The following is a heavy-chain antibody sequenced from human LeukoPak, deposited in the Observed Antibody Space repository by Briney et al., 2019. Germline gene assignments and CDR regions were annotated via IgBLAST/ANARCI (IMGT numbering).Heavy chain of an antibody. Sequence: PGRSLRLSCVASGFTFNSYAIHWVRQAPGKGLEWVSVIYSGGSTYYADSVKGRFTISRDNSKNTLYLQMNSLRAEDTAVYYCARDSMFPYVPHVYWGQGTLVTVSS. J-gene: IGHJ4*02. V-gene: IGHV3-53*01. D-gene: IGHD3-10*02. CDR2: IYSGGST. CDR3: ARDSMFPYVPHVY. CDR1: GFTFNSYA.